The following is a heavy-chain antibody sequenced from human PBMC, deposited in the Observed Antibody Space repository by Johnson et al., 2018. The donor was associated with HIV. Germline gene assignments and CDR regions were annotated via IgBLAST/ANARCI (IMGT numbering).Heavy chain of an antibody. V-gene: IGHV3-30*04. CDR2: ISYDGSNK. CDR3: ARGVAMIVF. CDR1: GFTVISNY. Sequence: QMLLVESGGGLVQPGGSIRLSCAVSGFTVISNYMTWVRQAPGKGLEWVAVISYDGSNKYYADSVKGRFTISRDNAKNTLYLQMNSLRAEDTAVYYCARGVAMIVFWGQGTMVTVSS. D-gene: IGHD3-22*01. J-gene: IGHJ3*01.